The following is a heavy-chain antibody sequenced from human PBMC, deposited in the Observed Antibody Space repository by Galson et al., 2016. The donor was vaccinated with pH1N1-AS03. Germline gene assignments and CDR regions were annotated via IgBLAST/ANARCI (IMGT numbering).Heavy chain of an antibody. CDR1: GFPFSTYW. V-gene: IGHV3-74*01. Sequence: SLRLSCAASGFPFSTYWMHWVRQAPGKGLEWVSRINPDASSTSYAESVKGRFNISRDNAKNTVYLQSNSLRAEDTAVYYCVRVRELVRRGQGTLVTVSS. J-gene: IGHJ4*02. D-gene: IGHD6-6*01. CDR3: VRVRELVR. CDR2: INPDASST.